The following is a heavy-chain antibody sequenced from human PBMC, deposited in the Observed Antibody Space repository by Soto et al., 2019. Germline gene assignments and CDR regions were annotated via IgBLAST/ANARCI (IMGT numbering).Heavy chain of an antibody. V-gene: IGHV3-21*01. CDR1: GFTFRNYG. D-gene: IGHD6-13*01. CDR3: AREPEGIAAALDY. CDR2: ISSSGSFI. Sequence: GGSLRLSCAASGFTFRNYGMNWGRRAPGGGLEWVASISSSGSFIYYADSVKGRFTISRDDAEKSLYLQMNSLRAEDTALYYCAREPEGIAAALDYWGQGTLVTVSS. J-gene: IGHJ4*02.